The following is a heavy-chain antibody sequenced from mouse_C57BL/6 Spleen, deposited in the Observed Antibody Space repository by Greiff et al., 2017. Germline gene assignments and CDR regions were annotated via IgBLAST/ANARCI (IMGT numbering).Heavy chain of an antibody. J-gene: IGHJ3*01. Sequence: QVQLQQPGPELVKPGSSVKLSCKASGYAFSSSWMHWVKQRPGKGLEWIGRIYPGDGDTNYNEKFKGKATLTVDKSSSTDYMQLSSLTSEDSAVYFCARARAGAFAYWGQGTLVTVSA. CDR2: IYPGDGDT. CDR1: GYAFSSSW. CDR3: ARARAGAFAY. V-gene: IGHV1-82*01.